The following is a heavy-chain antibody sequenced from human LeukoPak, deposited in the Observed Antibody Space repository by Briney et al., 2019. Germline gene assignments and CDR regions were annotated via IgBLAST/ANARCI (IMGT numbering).Heavy chain of an antibody. CDR3: AKVHSSSWYGLGDAFDI. V-gene: IGHV3-30*02. D-gene: IGHD6-13*01. CDR2: IQLDGSDE. J-gene: IGHJ3*02. Sequence: GSLRLSCAASGFAFRTYGMHWVRQAPGKGLGWVAFIQLDGSDEYYADSVKGRFTIFRDNSKNTLYLQMNSLRAEDTAVYYCAKVHSSSWYGLGDAFDIWGQGTMVTVSS. CDR1: GFAFRTYG.